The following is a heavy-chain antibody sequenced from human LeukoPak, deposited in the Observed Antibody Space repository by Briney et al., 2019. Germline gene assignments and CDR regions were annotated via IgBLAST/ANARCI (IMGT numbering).Heavy chain of an antibody. CDR2: ISSSSSYI. CDR1: GFTFSSYS. J-gene: IGHJ5*02. Sequence: AGGSLRLSCAASGFTFSSYSMNWVRQAPGKGLEWVSSISSSSSYIYYADSVKGRFTISRDNAKNSLYLQMNSLRAEDTAVYYCARDRGGDYDSSGYYFWFDPWGQGTLVTVSS. D-gene: IGHD3-22*01. V-gene: IGHV3-21*01. CDR3: ARDRGGDYDSSGYYFWFDP.